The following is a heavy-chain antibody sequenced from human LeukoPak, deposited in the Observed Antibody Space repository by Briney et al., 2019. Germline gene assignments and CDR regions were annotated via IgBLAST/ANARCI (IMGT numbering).Heavy chain of an antibody. CDR2: INPNSGGT. J-gene: IGHJ4*02. CDR1: GYTFTGYY. Sequence: GASVKVSCKASGYTFTGYYMHWVRQAPGQGLEWMGWINPNSGGTNYAQKFQGRVTMTRDTSTSTAYMELSRLRSDDTAVYYCARADYDFWSGYYDYWGQGTLVTVSS. CDR3: ARADYDFWSGYYDY. D-gene: IGHD3-3*01. V-gene: IGHV1-2*02.